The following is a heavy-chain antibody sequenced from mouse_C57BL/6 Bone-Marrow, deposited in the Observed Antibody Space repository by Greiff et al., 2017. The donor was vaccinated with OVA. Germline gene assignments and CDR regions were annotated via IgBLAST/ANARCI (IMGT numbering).Heavy chain of an antibody. CDR1: GFNIKAYY. V-gene: IGHV14-2*01. CDR3: ARGDYDPPFAY. Sequence: EVQLQQSGAELVKPGASVKLSCTASGFNIKAYYMHWVKQRTEQGLEWIGRIDPADGEPKYAPKFKGKATITADTASTTAYLQLISLTSEDTAVYYCARGDYDPPFAYWGQGTLVTVSA. CDR2: IDPADGEP. D-gene: IGHD2-4*01. J-gene: IGHJ3*01.